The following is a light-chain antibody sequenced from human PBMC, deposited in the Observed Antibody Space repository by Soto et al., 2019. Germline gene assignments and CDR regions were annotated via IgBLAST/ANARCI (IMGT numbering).Light chain of an antibody. V-gene: IGLV2-14*01. Sequence: QSVLTQPASVSGSPGQSITISRTGTSSDVGGYNYVSWYQQHPGKAPKLMIYDVSNRPSGVSNRFSGSKSGNTASLTISGLQPEDEADYYCNSYTSSGTGVFGTGTKLTVL. CDR1: SSDVGGYNY. J-gene: IGLJ1*01. CDR2: DVS. CDR3: NSYTSSGTGV.